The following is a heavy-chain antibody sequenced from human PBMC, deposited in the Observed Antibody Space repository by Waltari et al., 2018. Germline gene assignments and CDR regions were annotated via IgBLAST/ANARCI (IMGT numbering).Heavy chain of an antibody. CDR1: GYSFTSYW. Sequence: EVQLVQSGAEVKKPGESLKISCKGSGYSFTSYWIGWVRKMPGKGLEWLGIIYPGASDTRYSPSVQGQGTISADKSSITAYMELSRLRSDDTAVYYCARVGSSTIGYYYYGMDVWGQGTTVTVSS. J-gene: IGHJ6*02. CDR3: ARVGSSTIGYYYYGMDV. D-gene: IGHD1-26*01. CDR2: IYPGASDT. V-gene: IGHV5-51*03.